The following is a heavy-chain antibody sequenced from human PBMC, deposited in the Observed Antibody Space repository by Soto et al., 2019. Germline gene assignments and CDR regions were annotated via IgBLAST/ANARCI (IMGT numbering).Heavy chain of an antibody. CDR2: MYNSGST. D-gene: IGHD3-22*01. V-gene: IGHV4-31*03. CDR1: GGSIRSGGYS. J-gene: IGHJ4*02. Sequence: TLSLTCTVSGGSIRSGGYSWTWIRQHPGKGLEWIGYMYNSGSTYYNPSLKSRVTISVDTSKNQFSLNLSSVTAADTAVYYCARALYYYDSSGYYKEYYFDFWGQGTLVTVSS. CDR3: ARALYYYDSSGYYKEYYFDF.